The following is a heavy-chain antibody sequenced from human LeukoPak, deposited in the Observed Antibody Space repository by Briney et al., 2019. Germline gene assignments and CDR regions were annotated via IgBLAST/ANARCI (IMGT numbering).Heavy chain of an antibody. V-gene: IGHV3-30-3*01. Sequence: GGSLRLSCAASGFTFSSYAMHWVRQAPGKGLEWVAVISYDGSNKYYADSVKGRFTISRDNSKNTLYLQMNSLRAEDTAVYYCASGWFGELSPLYYFDYWGQGTLVTVSS. CDR3: ASGWFGELSPLYYFDY. CDR1: GFTFSSYA. J-gene: IGHJ4*02. D-gene: IGHD3-10*01. CDR2: ISYDGSNK.